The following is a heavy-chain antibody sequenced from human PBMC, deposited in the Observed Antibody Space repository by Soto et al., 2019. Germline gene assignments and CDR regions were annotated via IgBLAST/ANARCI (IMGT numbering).Heavy chain of an antibody. Sequence: EVQLLESGGGLVQPGGSLRLSCAASGFTFSSYAMSWVRQAPGKGLEWVSAISGSGGSTYYADSVKGRFTISRDNSKNTLYLQINSLRAEDTAVYYCAKVPAVAGAYNWFDPWGQGTLVTVSS. J-gene: IGHJ5*02. D-gene: IGHD6-19*01. CDR2: ISGSGGST. CDR1: GFTFSSYA. V-gene: IGHV3-23*01. CDR3: AKVPAVAGAYNWFDP.